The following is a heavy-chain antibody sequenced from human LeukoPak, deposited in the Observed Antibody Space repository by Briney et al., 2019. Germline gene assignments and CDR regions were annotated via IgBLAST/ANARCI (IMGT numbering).Heavy chain of an antibody. CDR1: GYTFASYG. V-gene: IGHV1-18*01. D-gene: IGHD2-15*01. J-gene: IGHJ5*02. CDR3: ARLVVAATKLNWFDP. CDR2: ISAYNVNT. Sequence: ASVNVSCKASGYTFASYGISWVRQAPGQGLERMGWISAYNVNTNYAQKLQGRVTMTTDTSTSTAYMELRSLRSDDTAVYYCARLVVAATKLNWFDPWGQGTLVTVSS.